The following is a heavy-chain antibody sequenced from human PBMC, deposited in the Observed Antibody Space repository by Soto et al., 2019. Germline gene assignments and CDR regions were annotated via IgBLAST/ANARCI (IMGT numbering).Heavy chain of an antibody. CDR2: TYHSGSP. J-gene: IGHJ6*02. V-gene: IGHV4-30-4*02. CDR1: GGSISSGDSY. CDR3: AREGSASYSYYYGTDV. Sequence: PSDTLSRTSTVSGGSISSGDSYWSWVRQSPGKGLEWIGYTYHSGSPYYNPSLESRVTISVDTSKNQFSLKLNSVTAADTAVYYCAREGSASYSYYYGTDVWGQGTTVTVSS.